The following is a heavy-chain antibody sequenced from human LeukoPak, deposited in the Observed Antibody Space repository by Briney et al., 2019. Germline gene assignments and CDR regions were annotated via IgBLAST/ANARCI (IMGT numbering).Heavy chain of an antibody. V-gene: IGHV4-38-2*02. CDR3: ASEYSSSPAYYYYYMDV. Sequence: SETLSLTWTVAGYSIGSGYYWGWIRHPPGKGLEWIGSIYHSGKTFYNPSLKSRVTISVDTSKNQFSLKLSSVTAADTAVYYCASEYSSSPAYYYYYMDVWGKGTTVTVSS. CDR2: IYHSGKT. J-gene: IGHJ6*03. D-gene: IGHD6-6*01. CDR1: GYSIGSGYY.